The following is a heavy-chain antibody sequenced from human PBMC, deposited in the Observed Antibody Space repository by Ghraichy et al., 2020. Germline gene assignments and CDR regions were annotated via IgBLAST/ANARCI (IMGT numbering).Heavy chain of an antibody. Sequence: GSLRLSCAASGVTFSSYGMHWVRQAPGKGLEWVSYISSSSSYTNYADSVKGRFTISRDNAKNSLYLQMNSLRAEDTAVYYCARQPGLQQLAPPEDYWGQGTLVTVSS. V-gene: IGHV3-21*05. D-gene: IGHD6-13*01. CDR3: ARQPGLQQLAPPEDY. CDR2: ISSSSSYT. CDR1: GVTFSSYG. J-gene: IGHJ4*02.